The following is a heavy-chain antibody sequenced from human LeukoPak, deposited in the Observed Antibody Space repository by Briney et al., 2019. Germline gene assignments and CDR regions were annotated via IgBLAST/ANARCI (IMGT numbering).Heavy chain of an antibody. D-gene: IGHD6-6*01. CDR2: INPSGGST. CDR1: GYTFTSYY. V-gene: IGHV1-46*01. CDR3: ARAGERGHEYSSSSDLYPVYYYYYMDV. Sequence: GASVKVSCKASGYTFTSYYMHWVRQAPGQGLEWMGIINPSGGSTSYAQKFQGRVTMTRDMSTSTVYMELSSLRSEDTAVYYCARAGERGHEYSSSSDLYPVYYYYYMDVWGKGTTVTVSS. J-gene: IGHJ6*03.